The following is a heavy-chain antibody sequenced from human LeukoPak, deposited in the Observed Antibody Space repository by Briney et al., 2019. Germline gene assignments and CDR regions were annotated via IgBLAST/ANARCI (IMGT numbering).Heavy chain of an antibody. CDR1: GYTFTSYG. CDR2: ISAYNGNT. D-gene: IGHD6-13*01. CDR3: ARFLYSSSWYDFDY. Sequence: ASVKVSCKASGYTFTSYGISWVGQAPGQGLEGMGWISAYNGNTNYAQKLQGRVTMTTDTSTSTAYMELRSLRSDDTAVYYCARFLYSSSWYDFDYWGQGTLVTVSS. V-gene: IGHV1-18*01. J-gene: IGHJ4*02.